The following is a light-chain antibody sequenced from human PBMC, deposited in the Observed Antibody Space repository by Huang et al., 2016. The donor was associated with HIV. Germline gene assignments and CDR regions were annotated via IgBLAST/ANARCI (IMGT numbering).Light chain of an antibody. CDR1: QDISSF. J-gene: IGKJ1*01. CDR3: QQYYIYPWT. CDR2: GAY. V-gene: IGKV1-8*01. Sequence: AIRMTQSPSSLSASTGDSVTIPCRASQDISSFLAWYQQKPGQVPKGLIYGAYPLQSWVPSRFSGGESGTNFTLTINCLQSEDFAIYYCQQYYIYPWTFGQGTRVEIK.